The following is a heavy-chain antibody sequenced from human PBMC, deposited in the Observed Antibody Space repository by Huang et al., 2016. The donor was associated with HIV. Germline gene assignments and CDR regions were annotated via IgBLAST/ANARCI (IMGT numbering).Heavy chain of an antibody. D-gene: IGHD4-4*01. CDR1: GYTFTNYG. Sequence: QVQLAQSGAEVRKPGASVKVSCKSSGYTFTNYGINWVRQATGHGIEWMGGMNPNTGNTNFAQKFQGRVTMTRDTSITTAYMELSSLRPDDTAVYYCARGYSYYYGLDVWGQGTTVTVSS. J-gene: IGHJ6*02. CDR3: ARGYSYYYGLDV. V-gene: IGHV1-8*01. CDR2: MNPNTGNT.